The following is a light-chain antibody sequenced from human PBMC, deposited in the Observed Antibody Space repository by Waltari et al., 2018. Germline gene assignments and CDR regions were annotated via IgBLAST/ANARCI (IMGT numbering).Light chain of an antibody. Sequence: QSALTQPASVSGSPGQSITISCTGTSSDVGGYNYVSWYQQHPGKAPKLIIYDVSKRPSGVSNRFSGSKSGNTASLTISGLQAEDEADYYCSSYTSSSTEVFGTGTKVTVL. CDR3: SSYTSSSTEV. V-gene: IGLV2-14*01. CDR2: DVS. J-gene: IGLJ1*01. CDR1: SSDVGGYNY.